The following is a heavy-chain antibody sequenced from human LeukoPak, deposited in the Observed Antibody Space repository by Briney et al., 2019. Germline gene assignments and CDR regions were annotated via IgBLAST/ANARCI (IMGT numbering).Heavy chain of an antibody. CDR1: GFTFSSYS. CDR2: ISSSSSYI. V-gene: IGHV3-21*01. J-gene: IGHJ6*03. Sequence: GGSLRLSCAASGFTFSSYSMNWVRQAPGKGLEWVSSISSSSSYIYYADSVKGRFTISRDNAKNSLYLQTNSLRAEDTAVYYCARDNGYSYGYYYYYMDVWGKGTTVTVSS. CDR3: ARDNGYSYGYYYYYMDV. D-gene: IGHD5-18*01.